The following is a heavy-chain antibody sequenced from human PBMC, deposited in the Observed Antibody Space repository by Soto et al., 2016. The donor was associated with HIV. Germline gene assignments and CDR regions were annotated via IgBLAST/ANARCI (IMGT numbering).Heavy chain of an antibody. CDR1: GFTFSDAW. D-gene: IGHD6-19*01. Sequence: EVQLVESGGGLVKPGGSLRLSCAVSGFTFSDAWMSWVRQAPGKGLGWVGLIKSKPDGGTTDYAAPVKGRFIISRDDSKNMLYLQMSSLRAEDTAVYYCARGSHRTGWPLDYYGLDVWGQGTTVTVSS. V-gene: IGHV3-15*01. J-gene: IGHJ6*02. CDR3: ARGSHRTGWPLDYYGLDV. CDR2: IKSKPDGGTT.